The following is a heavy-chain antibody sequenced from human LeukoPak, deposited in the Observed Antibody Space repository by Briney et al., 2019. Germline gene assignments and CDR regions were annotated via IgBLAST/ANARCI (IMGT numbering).Heavy chain of an antibody. V-gene: IGHV1-24*01. J-gene: IGHJ4*02. D-gene: IGHD3-9*01. Sequence: ASVKVSCKASGYTFTSYGISWVRQAPGKGLEWMGGFDPEDGETIYAQKFQGRVTMTEDTSTDTAYMELSSLRSEDTAVYYCATAHSRPHRIDILTGFFDYWGQGTLVTVSS. CDR1: GYTFTSYG. CDR3: ATAHSRPHRIDILTGFFDY. CDR2: FDPEDGET.